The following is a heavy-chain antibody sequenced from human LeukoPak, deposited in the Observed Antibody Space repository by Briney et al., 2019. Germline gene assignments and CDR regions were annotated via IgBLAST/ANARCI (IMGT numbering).Heavy chain of an antibody. Sequence: ASVKVSCKASGYTFTGYYMHWVRQAPGQGLERMGWINPNSGGTNYAQKFQGRVTVTRDTSISTAYMELSRLRSDDTAVYYCARDGPGCGGDCPLFWGQGTLVTVSS. CDR3: ARDGPGCGGDCPLF. CDR2: INPNSGGT. V-gene: IGHV1-2*02. J-gene: IGHJ4*02. D-gene: IGHD2-21*01. CDR1: GYTFTGYY.